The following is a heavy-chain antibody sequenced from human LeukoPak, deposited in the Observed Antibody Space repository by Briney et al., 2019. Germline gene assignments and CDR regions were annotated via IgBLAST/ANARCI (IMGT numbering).Heavy chain of an antibody. J-gene: IGHJ6*03. CDR1: GFTFSSYS. CDR2: INWNAGST. Sequence: GGSLRLSCAASGFTFSSYSMNWVRHAPGKGLEWVSGINWNAGSTGYADSVKGRFTISRDNSKNSLYLQMNSLRAEDTAVYYCARVIVFRGYMDVWGKGTTVTVSS. CDR3: ARVIVFRGYMDV. V-gene: IGHV3-20*04. D-gene: IGHD1-26*01.